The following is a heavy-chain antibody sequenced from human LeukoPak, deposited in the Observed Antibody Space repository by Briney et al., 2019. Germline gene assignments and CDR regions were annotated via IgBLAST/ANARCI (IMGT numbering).Heavy chain of an antibody. CDR2: VYYTGST. J-gene: IGHJ4*02. Sequence: SETLSLTCSVSGGSITRSQYYWGWVRQPPGKGLEWIGSVYYTGSTYYTPSLRSRVSLSVDTSKHQFSLRLTSVTAADTAMYYCARPLFGGVIVPFDYWGQGTLVTVSS. D-gene: IGHD3-16*02. V-gene: IGHV4-39*01. CDR3: ARPLFGGVIVPFDY. CDR1: GGSITRSQYY.